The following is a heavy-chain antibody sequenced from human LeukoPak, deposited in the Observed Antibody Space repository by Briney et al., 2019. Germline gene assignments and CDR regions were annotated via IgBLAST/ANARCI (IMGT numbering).Heavy chain of an antibody. CDR1: GGSISSSGYY. V-gene: IGHV4-39*01. J-gene: IGHJ4*02. CDR2: IYYGGST. D-gene: IGHD2-21*01. CDR3: ARHLNNCGDDCYIFDY. Sequence: SETLSLTCTVSGGSISSSGYYWGWIRQPPGKGLEWIGNIYYGGSTNYNPSLKSRVTISVDTSKNQFSLRVSSVTAADTAVYYCARHLNNCGDDCYIFDYWGQGTLVTVSS.